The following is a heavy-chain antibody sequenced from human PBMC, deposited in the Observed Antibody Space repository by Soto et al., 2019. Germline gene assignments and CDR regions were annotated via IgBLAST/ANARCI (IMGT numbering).Heavy chain of an antibody. V-gene: IGHV1-69*01. CDR1: GGTFSSYA. Sequence: QVQLVQSGAEVKKPGSSVKVSCKASGGTFSSYAISWVRQAPGQGLEWMGGIIPIFGTANYAQKFQGRVTITADDSTSTAYMELSSLSSEDTAVYYCAREGPLYSSPPGRFDPWGQGTLVTVSS. CDR2: IIPIFGTA. J-gene: IGHJ5*02. CDR3: AREGPLYSSPPGRFDP. D-gene: IGHD6-13*01.